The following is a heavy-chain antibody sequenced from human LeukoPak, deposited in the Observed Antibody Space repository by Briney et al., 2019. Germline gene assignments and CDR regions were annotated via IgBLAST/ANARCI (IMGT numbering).Heavy chain of an antibody. CDR1: GGSISSSSHY. J-gene: IGHJ3*02. CDR3: ASYKDAFDI. Sequence: PSETLSLTCTVSGGSISSSSHYWGWIRQPPGKDLEWIGSIYYSGSTYYNPSLKSRVTISVDTSKNQFSLKLSSVTAADTAVYYCASYKDAFDIWGQGTMVTVSS. D-gene: IGHD3-10*01. V-gene: IGHV4-39*07. CDR2: IYYSGST.